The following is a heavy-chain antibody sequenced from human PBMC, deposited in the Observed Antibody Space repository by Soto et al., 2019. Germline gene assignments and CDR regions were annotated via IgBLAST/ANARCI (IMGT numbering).Heavy chain of an antibody. CDR3: AKDLGTYYDYLWGSYRYSY. CDR2: ISGSGGNT. Sequence: EVQLLESGGGLVQPGGSLRLSCAASGFTFSSYAMSWVRQAPGKGLEWVSGISGSGGNTYYADSVKGRFTISRDNSKNTLYLLMNSLRAEDTAVYYCAKDLGTYYDYLWGSYRYSYWGQGILVTVSS. CDR1: GFTFSSYA. D-gene: IGHD3-16*02. J-gene: IGHJ4*02. V-gene: IGHV3-23*01.